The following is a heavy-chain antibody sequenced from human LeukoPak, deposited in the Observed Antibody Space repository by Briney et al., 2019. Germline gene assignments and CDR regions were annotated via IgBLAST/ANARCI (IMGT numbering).Heavy chain of an antibody. J-gene: IGHJ4*02. V-gene: IGHV3-74*01. CDR3: ARASTTVPNLLDH. Sequence: PGGSLRLSCAASGFTFSTYWMRWVRQAPGKGLVWVACIKGDGSSTIYADSVKGRFTISRDNSKNTLYLQTSSLRAEDTAVYYCARASTTVPNLLDHWGRGTLVTVSS. D-gene: IGHD4-17*01. CDR2: IKGDGSST. CDR1: GFTFSTYW.